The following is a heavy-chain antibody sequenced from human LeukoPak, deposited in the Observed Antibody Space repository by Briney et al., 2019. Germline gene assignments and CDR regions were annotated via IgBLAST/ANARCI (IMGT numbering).Heavy chain of an antibody. CDR2: INQSGST. D-gene: IGHD3-10*01. CDR3: ARGIEDDYGSE. J-gene: IGHJ4*02. Sequence: SETLSLTCAVYGGSFSGNYWSWIRQPPGKGLEWIGEINQSGSTNYNPSLKSRVTISVDTSKNRFSLRLSSVTAADTAVYYCARGIEDDYGSEGGQGTLVTVSS. V-gene: IGHV4-34*01. CDR1: GGSFSGNY.